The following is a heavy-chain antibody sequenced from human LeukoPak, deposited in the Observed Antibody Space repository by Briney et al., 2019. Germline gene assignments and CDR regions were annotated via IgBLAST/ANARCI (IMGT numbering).Heavy chain of an antibody. D-gene: IGHD6-19*01. V-gene: IGHV4-4*07. J-gene: IGHJ4*02. CDR1: GGSISSYY. CDR2: MYTSGST. Sequence: SETLSLTCSVSGGSISSYYWSWIRQPAGKGLEWIGRMYTSGSTNYNPSLKSRVTMSVDPSKNQFSLKLSSVTAADTAVYYCARIRSRGWSNHYFDYWGQGTLVTVSS. CDR3: ARIRSRGWSNHYFDY.